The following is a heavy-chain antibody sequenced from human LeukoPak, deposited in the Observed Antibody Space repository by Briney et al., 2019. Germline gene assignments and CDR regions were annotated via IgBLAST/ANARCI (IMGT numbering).Heavy chain of an antibody. CDR1: GGSISSYY. CDR3: ARDSGTTGEVKFDP. J-gene: IGHJ5*02. CDR2: MYSSGS. Sequence: SETLSLTCTISGGSISSYYLSWIRQTAGKGLEWIGRMYSSGSNYNPSLKSRVTMSIDTSTNQLSLKLSSVTAADTAVYYCARDSGTTGEVKFDPWGQGTLVTVSS. V-gene: IGHV4-4*07. D-gene: IGHD3-10*01.